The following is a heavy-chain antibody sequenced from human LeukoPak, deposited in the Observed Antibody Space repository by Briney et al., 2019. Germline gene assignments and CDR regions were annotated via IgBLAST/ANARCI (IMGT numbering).Heavy chain of an antibody. D-gene: IGHD2-2*01. V-gene: IGHV1-2*02. J-gene: IGHJ4*02. CDR3: ARDSGYCSSTSCPFDY. CDR1: GYTFTGYY. Sequence: ASVKVSCKASGYTFTGYYMHWVRQAPGQGLEWMGWINPNSGGTNYAQKFQGRVTMTRDTSISTAYMELSRLRSDDTAVYYCARDSGYCSSTSCPFDYWGQGTLVTVSS. CDR2: INPNSGGT.